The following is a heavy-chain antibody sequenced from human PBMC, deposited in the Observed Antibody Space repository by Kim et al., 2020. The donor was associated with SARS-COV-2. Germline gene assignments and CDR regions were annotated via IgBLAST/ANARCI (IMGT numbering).Heavy chain of an antibody. J-gene: IGHJ3*02. V-gene: IGHV4-31*03. CDR2: IYYSGST. CDR3: ARVRITMIIVANAFDI. D-gene: IGHD3-22*01. Sequence: SETLSLTCTVSGGSISSGGYYWSWIRQHPGKGLEWIRYIYYSGSTYYNPSLKSRVTISVDTSKNQFSLKLSSVTAADTAVYYCARVRITMIIVANAFDIWGQGTMVTVSS. CDR1: GGSISSGGYY.